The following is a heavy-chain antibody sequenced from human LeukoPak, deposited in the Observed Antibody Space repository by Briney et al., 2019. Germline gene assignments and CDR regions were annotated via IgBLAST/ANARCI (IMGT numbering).Heavy chain of an antibody. CDR3: ARVPNYYDSSGYQLYNWFDP. CDR2: IYHSGST. J-gene: IGHJ5*02. D-gene: IGHD3-22*01. CDR1: GGSISSGGYY. Sequence: SETLSLTCTVSGGSISSGGYYWSWIRQPPGKGLEWIGYIYHSGSTYYNPSLKSRVTISVDRSKNQFSLKLSSVTAADTAVYYCARVPNYYDSSGYQLYNWFDPWGQGTLVTVSS. V-gene: IGHV4-30-2*01.